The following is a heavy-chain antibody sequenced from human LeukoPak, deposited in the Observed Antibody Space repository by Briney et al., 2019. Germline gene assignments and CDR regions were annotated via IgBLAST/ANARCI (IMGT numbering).Heavy chain of an antibody. CDR2: INHSGST. J-gene: IGHJ5*02. CDR3: AARDYCGGDCYELNWFDP. V-gene: IGHV4-34*01. D-gene: IGHD2-21*02. Sequence: SETLSLTCAVYGGSFSGYYWSWIRQPPGKGLEWIGEINHSGSTNYNPSLKSRVTISVDTSKNQFSLKLSSVTAADTAVYYCAARDYCGGDCYELNWFDPWGQGTLVTVSS. CDR1: GGSFSGYY.